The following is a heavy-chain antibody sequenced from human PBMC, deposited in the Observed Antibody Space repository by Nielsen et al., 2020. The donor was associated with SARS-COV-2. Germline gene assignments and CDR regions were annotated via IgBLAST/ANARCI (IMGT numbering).Heavy chain of an antibody. CDR3: AKDRAGATYARFDL. Sequence: ASVKVSCKASGYSFTNHGFSWVRQAPGQGLEWMGRINPYSGGTNYAQKFQGTVTMTRDASISTVYMELTSDDTAVYYCAKDRAGATYARFDLWGQGTLVTVSS. V-gene: IGHV1-2*06. D-gene: IGHD4/OR15-4a*01. CDR2: INPYSGGT. J-gene: IGHJ4*02. CDR1: GYSFTNHG.